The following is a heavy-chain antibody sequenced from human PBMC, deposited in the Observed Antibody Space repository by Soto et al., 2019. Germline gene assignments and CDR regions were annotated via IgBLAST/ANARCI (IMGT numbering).Heavy chain of an antibody. Sequence: GGSLRLSCAASGFTVSSNYMSWVRQAPGKGLEWVSVIYSGGSTYYADSVKGRFTISRHNSKNTLYLRMNSLRAEDTAVYYCARDSPTLGGFDYYGMDVWGQGTTVTVSS. CDR2: IYSGGST. V-gene: IGHV3-66*01. CDR1: GFTVSSNY. CDR3: ARDSPTLGGFDYYGMDV. D-gene: IGHD3-16*01. J-gene: IGHJ6*02.